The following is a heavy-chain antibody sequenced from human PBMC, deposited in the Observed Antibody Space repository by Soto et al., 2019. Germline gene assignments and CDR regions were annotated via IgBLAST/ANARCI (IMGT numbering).Heavy chain of an antibody. Sequence: SETLSLTCAVYGGSFSGYYWSWIRQPPGKGLEWIGEINHSGSTNYNPSLKSRVTISVDTSKNQFSLKLSSVTAADTAVYYCARAGYYYGSGSYPTWGQGTLVTVSS. CDR2: INHSGST. V-gene: IGHV4-34*01. CDR3: ARAGYYYGSGSYPT. J-gene: IGHJ5*02. D-gene: IGHD3-10*01. CDR1: GGSFSGYY.